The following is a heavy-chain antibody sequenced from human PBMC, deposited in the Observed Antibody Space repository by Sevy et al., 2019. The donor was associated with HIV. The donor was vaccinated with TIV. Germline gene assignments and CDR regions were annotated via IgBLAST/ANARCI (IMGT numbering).Heavy chain of an antibody. CDR1: GFTFSSYA. CDR3: ARDLFSGGNAVYGY. J-gene: IGHJ4*02. CDR2: INAISSNI. D-gene: IGHD2-15*01. V-gene: IGHV3-21*01. Sequence: GGSLRLSCAASGFTFSSYAMNWVRQAPGKGLEWVSSINAISSNIYYADSLKGRFTISSDNAENSLYLQMNSVRAEDTAVYYCARDLFSGGNAVYGYWGQGTLVTVSS.